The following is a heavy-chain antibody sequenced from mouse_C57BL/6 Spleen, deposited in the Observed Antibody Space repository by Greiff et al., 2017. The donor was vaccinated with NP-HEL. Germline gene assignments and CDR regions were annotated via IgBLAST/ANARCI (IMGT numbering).Heavy chain of an antibody. Sequence: QVQLKQPGAELVRPGTSVKLSCKASGYTFTSYWMHWVKQRPGQGLEWIGVIDPSDSYTNYDQKFKGKATLTVDTSSSTAYMQLSSLTSEDSAVYYCARSGDYGNYGRVYYAMDYWGQGTSVTVSS. V-gene: IGHV1-59*01. D-gene: IGHD2-1*01. CDR3: ARSGDYGNYGRVYYAMDY. CDR1: GYTFTSYW. J-gene: IGHJ4*01. CDR2: IDPSDSYT.